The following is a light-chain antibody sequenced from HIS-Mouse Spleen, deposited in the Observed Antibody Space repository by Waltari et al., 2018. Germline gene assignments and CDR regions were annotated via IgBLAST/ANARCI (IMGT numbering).Light chain of an antibody. V-gene: IGLV2-11*01. CDR3: CSYAGSYTWV. J-gene: IGLJ3*02. Sequence: QSALTQPRSVSGSPGQSVTISCTGTSSDVGGYTYVSWYQQNPGQAPKLMIYDVSKRPSGVPDRFSGSKSGNTASLTISGLQAEDEADYYCCSYAGSYTWVFGGGTKLTVL. CDR1: SSDVGGYTY. CDR2: DVS.